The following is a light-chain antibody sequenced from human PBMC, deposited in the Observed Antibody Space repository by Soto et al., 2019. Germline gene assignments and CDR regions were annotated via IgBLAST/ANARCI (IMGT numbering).Light chain of an antibody. CDR1: SSDVGGYNY. CDR3: SSYTSSSTLYV. V-gene: IGLV2-14*01. J-gene: IGLJ1*01. Sequence: QSVLTQPASVSGSPGQSITISCTGTSSDVGGYNYVSWYQQHPGKVPKLMIYDVSNRPSGVSNRFSGSKSGNTASLTISGLQAEDEADCYCSSYTSSSTLYVFGTGTKVTVL. CDR2: DVS.